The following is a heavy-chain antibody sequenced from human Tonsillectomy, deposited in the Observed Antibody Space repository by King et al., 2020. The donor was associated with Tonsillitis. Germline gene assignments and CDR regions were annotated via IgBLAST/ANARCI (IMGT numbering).Heavy chain of an antibody. V-gene: IGHV3-30*04. J-gene: IGHJ6*02. CDR3: ARDRNYYYGMDV. Sequence: VQLVESGGGVVQPGRSLRLSCAASGFTFRTYAMHWVRQAPGKGLDGVAVISYDGRNKYYADSVKGRFTISRDNSKNTLYLQMNSLRAEDTAVYYCARDRNYYYGMDVWGQGTTVTVSS. CDR2: ISYDGRNK. CDR1: GFTFRTYA.